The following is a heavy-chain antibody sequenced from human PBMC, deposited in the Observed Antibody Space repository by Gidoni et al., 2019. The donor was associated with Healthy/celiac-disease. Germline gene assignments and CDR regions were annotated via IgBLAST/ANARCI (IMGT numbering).Heavy chain of an antibody. CDR1: GFTFDDYA. CDR2: ISWNSGSI. V-gene: IGHV3-9*01. CDR3: AKDGTDTARTYYYGMDV. D-gene: IGHD5-18*01. Sequence: EVQLVESGGGLVQPGRSLRLSCAASGFTFDDYAMHWVRQAPGKGLEWGSGISWNSGSIGYADSVKGRFTISRDNAKNSLYLQMNSLRAEDTALYYCAKDGTDTARTYYYGMDVWGQGTTVTVSS. J-gene: IGHJ6*02.